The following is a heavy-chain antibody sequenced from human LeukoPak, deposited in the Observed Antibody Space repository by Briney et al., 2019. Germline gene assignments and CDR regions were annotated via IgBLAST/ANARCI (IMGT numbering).Heavy chain of an antibody. CDR2: IYYSGST. CDR1: GGSISTYY. J-gene: IGHJ4*02. V-gene: IGHV4-59*01. D-gene: IGHD3-22*01. CDR3: ARGKFYYGTTGYDYYFDY. Sequence: SETLSLTCTVSGGSISTYYWTWIRQPPGKGLEWIGYIYYSGSTNYNPSLKSRVTISVDTSKNQSSLKLSSVTAADTAVYFCARGKFYYGTTGYDYYFDYWGQGTLVTVSS.